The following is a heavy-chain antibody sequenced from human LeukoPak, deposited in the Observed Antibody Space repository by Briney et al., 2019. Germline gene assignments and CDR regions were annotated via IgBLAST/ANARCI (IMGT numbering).Heavy chain of an antibody. V-gene: IGHV3-11*01. D-gene: IGHD4-23*01. CDR3: ARGGDNSYYYYGMDV. CDR1: GFTFSDYY. Sequence: PGGSLRLSCAASGFTFSDYYMSWIRQAPGKGQEWVSYISSSGSTIYYADSVKGRFTITRDNANNSLYLQMNSLRAEDTAVYYCARGGDNSYYYYGMDVWGQGTTVTVSS. CDR2: ISSSGSTI. J-gene: IGHJ6*02.